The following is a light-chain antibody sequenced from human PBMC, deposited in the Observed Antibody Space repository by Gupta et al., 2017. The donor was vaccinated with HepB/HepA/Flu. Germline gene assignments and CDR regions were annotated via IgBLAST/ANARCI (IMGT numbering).Light chain of an antibody. CDR3: VQGTHRSLS. V-gene: IGKV2-30*02. Sequence: VVMTQSPLFLPVTLGQPASISCRSSQSLVHSNGNTFLHWFHQRPGQSPRRLIYRVANRDSGGTDRGSGSGSGTDVTLKISRVEAEDVGMDFCVQGTHRSLSFGGGTKVEIK. J-gene: IGKJ4*01. CDR2: RVA. CDR1: QSLVHSNGNTF.